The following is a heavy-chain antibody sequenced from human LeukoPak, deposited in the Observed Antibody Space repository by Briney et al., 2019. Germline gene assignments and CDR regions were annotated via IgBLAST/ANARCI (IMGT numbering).Heavy chain of an antibody. CDR3: ARLGSISLDY. V-gene: IGHV4-39*01. CDR2: IYYSGGT. D-gene: IGHD6-6*01. CDR1: GGSISSSSYY. Sequence: SETLSLTCTVSGGSISSSSYYWGWIRQPPGKGLEWIGSIYYSGGTYYNPSLKSRVTISVDTSKNQFSLKLSSVTAADTAVYYCARLGSISLDYWGQGTLVTVSS. J-gene: IGHJ4*02.